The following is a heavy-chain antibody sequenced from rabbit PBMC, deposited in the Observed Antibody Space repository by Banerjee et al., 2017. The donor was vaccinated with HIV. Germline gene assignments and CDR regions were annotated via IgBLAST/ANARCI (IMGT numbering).Heavy chain of an antibody. CDR1: GFSFSSSYY. CDR2: IYTGSGST. D-gene: IGHD7-1*01. V-gene: IGHV1S40*01. Sequence: QSLEESGGDLVKPGASLTLTCTASGFSFSSSYYMCWVRQAPGKGLEWIGCIYTGSGSTYYASWAKGRFTITKTSSTTVTLQMTSLTATDTATYFCARGAGYSDYLNLWGQGTLVTVS. CDR3: ARGAGYSDYLNL. J-gene: IGHJ4*01.